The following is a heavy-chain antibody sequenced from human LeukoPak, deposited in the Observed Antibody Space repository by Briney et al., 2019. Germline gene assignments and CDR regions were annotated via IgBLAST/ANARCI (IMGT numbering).Heavy chain of an antibody. CDR3: AKDKEYSGFGPILSGYYYAMDV. CDR1: GFTFDDYA. V-gene: IGHV3-43D*04. CDR2: ISWDGGST. Sequence: PGGSLRLSCAASGFTFDDYAMHWVRQAPVKGLEWVSLISWDGGSTYYADSVKGRFTISRDNSRHTLYLQMNSLGAEDTALYYCAKDKEYSGFGPILSGYYYAMDVLGKGTTVTVSS. J-gene: IGHJ6*04. D-gene: IGHD5-12*01.